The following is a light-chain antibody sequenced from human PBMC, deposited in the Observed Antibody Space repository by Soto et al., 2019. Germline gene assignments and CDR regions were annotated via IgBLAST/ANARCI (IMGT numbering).Light chain of an antibody. CDR2: KAS. Sequence: DIPMTQSPSTLSASVGDRVTITCRASQSISSWLAWYQQKPGKAPKLLIYKASSLESGVPSRFSGSGSGTEFTLTISSLQPDDFATYYCQQYNNYVTFGPGTKVDIK. CDR1: QSISSW. V-gene: IGKV1-5*03. J-gene: IGKJ3*01. CDR3: QQYNNYVT.